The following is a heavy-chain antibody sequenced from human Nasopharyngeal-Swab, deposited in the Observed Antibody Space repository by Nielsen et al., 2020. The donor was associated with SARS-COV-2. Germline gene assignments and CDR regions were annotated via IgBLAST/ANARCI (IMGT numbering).Heavy chain of an antibody. Sequence: SVKVSCKASGGTFSSYAISWVRQAPGQGLEWMGGIIPIFGTANYAQKFQGRVTITADESTSTAYMELSSLRSEDTAVYYCARGSETHDYSNYVFNVYYYMDVWGKGTTVTVSS. CDR3: ARGSETHDYSNYVFNVYYYMDV. D-gene: IGHD4-11*01. CDR1: GGTFSSYA. V-gene: IGHV1-69*13. J-gene: IGHJ6*03. CDR2: IIPIFGTA.